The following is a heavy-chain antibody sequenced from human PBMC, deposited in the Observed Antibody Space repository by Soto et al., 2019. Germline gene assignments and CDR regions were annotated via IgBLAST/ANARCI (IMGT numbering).Heavy chain of an antibody. CDR3: ARDIKGGLSHAFDI. CDR2: IYYSGST. V-gene: IGHV4-31*03. J-gene: IGHJ3*02. CDR1: GGSISSGGYY. Sequence: QVQLQESGPGLVKPSQTLSLTCTVSGGSISSGGYYWSWIRQHPGKGLEWIGYIYYSGSTYYNPSLKSRVTISVDTSKHQFSLKLSSVTAADTAVYYCARDIKGGLSHAFDIWGQGTMVTVSS. D-gene: IGHD3-16*01.